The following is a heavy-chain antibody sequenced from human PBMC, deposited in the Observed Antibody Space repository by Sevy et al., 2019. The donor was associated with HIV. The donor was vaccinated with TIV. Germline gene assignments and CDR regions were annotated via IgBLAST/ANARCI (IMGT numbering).Heavy chain of an antibody. V-gene: IGHV3-7*01. CDR1: GFTFNMYW. J-gene: IGHJ6*02. D-gene: IGHD2-15*01. Sequence: GGSLRLSCAASGFTFNMYWMTWVRQAPGKGLEWVANIKEDGSERNYLDSVKGRFTISRDNAKESLYLQINSLRAEDTAVYYCARHCSGGSCYSLLPHYYYGMDVWGQWTTVTDSS. CDR2: IKEDGSER. CDR3: ARHCSGGSCYSLLPHYYYGMDV.